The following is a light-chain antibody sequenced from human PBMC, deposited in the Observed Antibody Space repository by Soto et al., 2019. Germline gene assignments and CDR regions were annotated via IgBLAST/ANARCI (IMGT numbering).Light chain of an antibody. J-gene: IGKJ1*01. V-gene: IGKV3-11*01. CDR2: DAS. Sequence: EIVLTQSPATLSLSPGEGATLSCRASQSINNYLAWYQQKPGQAPRLLIYDASNRATGIPARFTGSGSGTDFTLTISSLAPEDFAVYYCKQRRNWPLTFGQGTKV. CDR1: QSINNY. CDR3: KQRRNWPLT.